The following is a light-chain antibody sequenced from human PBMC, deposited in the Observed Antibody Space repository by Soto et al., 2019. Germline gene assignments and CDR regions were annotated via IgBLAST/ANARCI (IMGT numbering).Light chain of an antibody. J-gene: IGKJ4*01. V-gene: IGKV3-15*01. CDR1: QSVSNN. CDR2: GAS. Sequence: EIVMTQSPATLSVSPGERATLSCRASQSVSNNLAWYQQKPGQSPRLLIYGASTRATGIPARFSGSGSGTEFTLPISSLQSEDVAFYYCQQYNNWPLLFGGGTKVEIK. CDR3: QQYNNWPLL.